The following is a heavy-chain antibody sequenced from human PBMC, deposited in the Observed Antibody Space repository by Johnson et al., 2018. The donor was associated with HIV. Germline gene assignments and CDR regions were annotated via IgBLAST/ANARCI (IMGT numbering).Heavy chain of an antibody. D-gene: IGHD4-11*01. CDR2: INSDGSSR. Sequence: VRLVESGGGLVQPGGSLRLSCAASGFTFSSYWMHWVRQAPGKGLVWVSRINSDGSSRNYADSVKGRFTISRDNAKNTLYLQMNSLRTEDTAVYYCARDSRYNNYGGGSVGAFDIWGQGTTVTVSS. J-gene: IGHJ3*02. V-gene: IGHV3-74*01. CDR3: ARDSRYNNYGGGSVGAFDI. CDR1: GFTFSSYW.